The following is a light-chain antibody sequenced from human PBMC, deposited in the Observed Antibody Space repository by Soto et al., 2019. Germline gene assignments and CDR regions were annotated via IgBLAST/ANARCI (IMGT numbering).Light chain of an antibody. J-gene: IGLJ2*01. Sequence: QSALTQPPSASGSPGQSVTISCTGTSSDVGGYNYVSWYQQHPGEAPKLMIYAVSQRPSGVPDRFSGSKSGNTASLTVSGLQAEDEADYYCSSYAGSNKVFGGGTKLTVL. CDR3: SSYAGSNKV. V-gene: IGLV2-8*01. CDR2: AVS. CDR1: SSDVGGYNY.